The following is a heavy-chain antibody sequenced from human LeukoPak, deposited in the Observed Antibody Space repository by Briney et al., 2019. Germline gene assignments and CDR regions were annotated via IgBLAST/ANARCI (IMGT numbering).Heavy chain of an antibody. D-gene: IGHD5-18*01. CDR2: INHSGST. V-gene: IGHV4-34*01. J-gene: IGHJ4*02. CDR3: ARGGYSYGYRYFDY. CDR1: GGSFSGYY. Sequence: PSETLSLTCAVYGGSFSGYYWSWIRQPPGKGLDWIGEINHSGSTNYNPYLKSRVTISVDTSKNQFSLKLSSVTAADTAVYYCARGGYSYGYRYFDYWGQGTLVTVSS.